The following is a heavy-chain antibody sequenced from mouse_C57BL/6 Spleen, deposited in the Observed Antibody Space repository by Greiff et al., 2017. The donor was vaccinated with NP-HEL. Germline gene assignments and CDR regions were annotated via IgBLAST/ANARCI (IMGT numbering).Heavy chain of an antibody. CDR2: IHPNSGST. CDR3: ARSAYGSSYDY. Sequence: QVQLKQSGAELVKPGASVKLSCKASGYTFTSYWMHWVKQRPGQGLEWIGMIHPNSGSTNYNEKFKSKATLTVDKSSSTAYMQLSSLTSEDSAVYYCARSAYGSSYDYWGKGTTLTVSS. CDR1: GYTFTSYW. J-gene: IGHJ2*01. V-gene: IGHV1-64*01. D-gene: IGHD1-1*01.